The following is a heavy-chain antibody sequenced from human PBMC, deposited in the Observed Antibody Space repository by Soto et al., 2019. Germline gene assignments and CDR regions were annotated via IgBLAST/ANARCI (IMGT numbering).Heavy chain of an antibody. J-gene: IGHJ6*03. V-gene: IGHV4-59*01. CDR1: GGSISSYY. CDR3: ASSPKLSITMVRVGGYYYYMDV. Sequence: SETLSLTCTVSGGSISSYYWSWIRQPPGKGLEWIGYIYYSGSTNYNPSLKSRVTISVDTSKNQFSLKLSSVTAADTAVYYCASSPKLSITMVRVGGYYYYMDVWGKGTTVTVSS. D-gene: IGHD3-10*01. CDR2: IYYSGST.